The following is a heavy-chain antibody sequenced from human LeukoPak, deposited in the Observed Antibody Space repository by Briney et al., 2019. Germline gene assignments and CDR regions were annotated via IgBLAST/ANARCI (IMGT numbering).Heavy chain of an antibody. CDR1: GYTFTAHY. J-gene: IGHJ3*01. V-gene: IGHV1-2*04. CDR3: ARGGGWGDTDTFFF. CDR2: INPNSGDT. D-gene: IGHD5-18*01. Sequence: ASLKVSCKASGYTFTAHYLHWVRQAPGQGLEWMGWINPNSGDTNYAQKFQGWVTMTRDTSISTAYMELRRLKSDDTAVYYCARGGGWGDTDTFFFWGQGTMVTVSS.